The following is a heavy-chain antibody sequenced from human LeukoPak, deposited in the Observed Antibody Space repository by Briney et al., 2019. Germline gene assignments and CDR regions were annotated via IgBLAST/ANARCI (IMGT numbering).Heavy chain of an antibody. D-gene: IGHD6-13*01. CDR3: ARGPAGIAALGGRHWFDP. V-gene: IGHV3-20*04. Sequence: GSLRLSCAASGFTFDDYGMSWVRQAPGKGLEWVSGINWNGGSTGYADSVKGRFTISRDNAKNSLYLQMNSLRAEDTALYYCARGPAGIAALGGRHWFDPWGQGTLVTVSS. CDR1: GFTFDDYG. J-gene: IGHJ5*02. CDR2: INWNGGST.